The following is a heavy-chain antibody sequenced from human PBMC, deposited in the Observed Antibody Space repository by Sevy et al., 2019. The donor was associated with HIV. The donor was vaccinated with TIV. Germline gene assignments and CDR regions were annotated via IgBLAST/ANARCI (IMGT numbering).Heavy chain of an antibody. CDR2: ISSSSRYI. CDR3: ARDMAYGSGSIVYDY. D-gene: IGHD3-10*01. V-gene: IGHV3-21*01. J-gene: IGHJ4*02. CDR1: GFVFSSYT. Sequence: GGYLRLSCAASGFVFSSYTMNWVRQSPGKGLEWVSSISSSSRYILYADSVKGRFTIPRDNARNSLYLQMNSLRAEDTAVYYCARDMAYGSGSIVYDYWGQGTLVTVSS.